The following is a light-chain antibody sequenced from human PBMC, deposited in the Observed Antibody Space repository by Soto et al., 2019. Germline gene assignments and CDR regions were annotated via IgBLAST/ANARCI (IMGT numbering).Light chain of an antibody. CDR1: QHISVS. V-gene: IGKV1-39*01. CDR2: AAS. J-gene: IGKJ2*01. CDR3: QQTFTTPHT. Sequence: DIRMTQSPSSLSASVGDRVTITCRASQHISVSLNWYQQKPGEAPKLLMYAASTLPSGVPSRFSGSGSGTDFTLTISSLQPGDFPSYYCQQTFTTPHTFGQRTKLEIK.